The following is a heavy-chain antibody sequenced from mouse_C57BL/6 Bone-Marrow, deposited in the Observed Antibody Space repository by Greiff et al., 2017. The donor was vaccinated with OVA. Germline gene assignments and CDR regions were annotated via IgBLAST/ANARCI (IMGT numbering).Heavy chain of an antibody. V-gene: IGHV1-82*01. Sequence: VQLLESGPELVKPGASVKISCKASGYAFTSSWMNWVKQRPGKGLEWIGRIYPGDGDTNYNGKFKGKATLTADKSSSTAYMQLSSLTSEDSAVYFSASLGNRLWADCGWGKGALVTVAT. J-gene: IGHJ3*01. CDR3: ASLGNRLWADCG. CDR1: GYAFTSSW. CDR2: IYPGDGDT. D-gene: IGHD1-1*02.